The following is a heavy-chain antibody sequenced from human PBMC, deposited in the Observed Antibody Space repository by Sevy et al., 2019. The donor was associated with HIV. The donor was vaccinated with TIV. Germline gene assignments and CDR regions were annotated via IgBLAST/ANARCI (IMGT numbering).Heavy chain of an antibody. CDR1: GFTFSSYW. Sequence: GGSLRLSCAASGFTFSSYWMHWVRQAPGKGLVWVSRINSAGTAINFADSVKGRFTISRDNAKNTLYLQMNSLRAEDTAVYYCARVTSAAPGMAIEYWGQGTLVTVSS. J-gene: IGHJ4*02. CDR3: ARVTSAAPGMAIEY. CDR2: INSAGTAI. D-gene: IGHD6-13*01. V-gene: IGHV3-74*01.